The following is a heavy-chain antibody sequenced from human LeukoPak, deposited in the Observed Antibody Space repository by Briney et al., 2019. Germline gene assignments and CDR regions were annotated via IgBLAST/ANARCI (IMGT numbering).Heavy chain of an antibody. CDR3: AKAFTLYSETLSHRVFDI. Sequence: GGSLRLSCAASGFTFNNYAMSWLRQAPGKGLEWVSAISESGTVTYYANSVKGRFTISRDNSKNTVSLQMNSLRAEDTAVYYCAKAFTLYSETLSHRVFDIWGQGTVVTVSS. V-gene: IGHV3-23*01. CDR2: ISESGTVT. CDR1: GFTFNNYA. J-gene: IGHJ3*02. D-gene: IGHD2/OR15-2a*01.